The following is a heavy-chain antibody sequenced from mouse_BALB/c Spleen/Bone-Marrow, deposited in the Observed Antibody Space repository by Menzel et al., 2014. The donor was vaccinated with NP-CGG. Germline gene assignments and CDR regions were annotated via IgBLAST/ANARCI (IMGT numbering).Heavy chain of an antibody. J-gene: IGHJ3*01. D-gene: IGHD2-4*01. CDR2: ISRGGTT. CDR3: ARRRGYDFPFPY. CDR1: GFTFSSYA. Sequence: EVKLVESGGGLVKPGGFLKLSCAASGFTFSSYAMSWIRPTPEKRLEWVASISRGGTTYYPDSVRGRFTISRDNARNILYLQMSSLGSEDTAMYYCARRRGYDFPFPYWGQGTLVTVSA. V-gene: IGHV5-6-5*01.